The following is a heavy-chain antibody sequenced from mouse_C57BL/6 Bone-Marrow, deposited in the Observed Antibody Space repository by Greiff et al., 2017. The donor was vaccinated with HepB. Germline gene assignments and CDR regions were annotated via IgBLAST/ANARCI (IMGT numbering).Heavy chain of an antibody. CDR3: ARRNSHYYGSSYPFDY. V-gene: IGHV1-55*01. CDR1: GYTFTSYW. D-gene: IGHD1-1*01. Sequence: QVQLQQPGAELVKPGASVKMSCKASGYTFTSYWITWVKQRPGQGLEWIGDIYPGSGSTNYNEKFKSKATLTVDTSSSTAYMQLSSLTSEDSAVYYCARRNSHYYGSSYPFDYWGQGTTLTVSS. J-gene: IGHJ2*01. CDR2: IYPGSGST.